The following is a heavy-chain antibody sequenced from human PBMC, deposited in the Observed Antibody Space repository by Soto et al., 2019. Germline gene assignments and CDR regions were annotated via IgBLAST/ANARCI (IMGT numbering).Heavy chain of an antibody. CDR1: GGTFSSYA. CDR2: IIPIFGTA. J-gene: IGHJ4*02. Sequence: QVQLVQSGAEVKKPGSSVKVSCKASGGTFSSYAISWVRQAPVQGLEWMGGIIPIFGTANYAQKFQGRVTITADESTSTAYMELSSLRSEDTAVYYCARYSRAEATPKPAGAFDSWGQGTMVTVSS. CDR3: ARYSRAEATPKPAGAFDS. D-gene: IGHD6-13*01. V-gene: IGHV1-69*01.